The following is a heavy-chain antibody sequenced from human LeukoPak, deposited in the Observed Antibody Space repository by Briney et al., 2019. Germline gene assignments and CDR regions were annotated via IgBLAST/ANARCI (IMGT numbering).Heavy chain of an antibody. V-gene: IGHV4-39*01. D-gene: IGHD3-22*01. Sequence: PSETLSLTCTVSGGSISSSSYYWGWIRQPPGKGLEWIGSIYYSGSTYYNPSLKSRVTISVDTSKNQFSLKLSSVTAADTAVYYCARHRTYYDSSGYFLPYYFDYWGQGTLVTVSS. CDR1: GGSISSSSYY. CDR3: ARHRTYYDSSGYFLPYYFDY. CDR2: IYYSGST. J-gene: IGHJ4*02.